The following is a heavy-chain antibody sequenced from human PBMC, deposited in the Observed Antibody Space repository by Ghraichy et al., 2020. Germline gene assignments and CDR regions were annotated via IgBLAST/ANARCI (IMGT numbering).Heavy chain of an antibody. Sequence: SETLSLTCAVYGGSFSGYYWSWIRQPPGKGLEWIGEINHSGSTNYNPSLKSRVTISVDTSKNQFSLKLSSVTAADTAVYYCARAWLFIAVAGTDSDAFDIWGQGTMVTVSS. D-gene: IGHD6-19*01. CDR3: ARAWLFIAVAGTDSDAFDI. J-gene: IGHJ3*02. CDR1: GGSFSGYY. CDR2: INHSGST. V-gene: IGHV4-34*01.